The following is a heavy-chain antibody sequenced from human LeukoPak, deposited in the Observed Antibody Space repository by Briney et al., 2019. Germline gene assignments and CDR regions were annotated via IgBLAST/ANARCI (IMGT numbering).Heavy chain of an antibody. Sequence: GGSLRLSCAASGFTLSTYTMNWVRQAPGKGLEWVAFISYDGINKYYGDSMKGRFTISRDNSKNTVYLQMNSLRNDDTAMYYCGRDLTTGEARLLVGHWGQGILVTVSS. CDR2: ISYDGINK. J-gene: IGHJ4*02. CDR1: GFTLSTYT. D-gene: IGHD2-8*02. V-gene: IGHV3-30*03. CDR3: GRDLTTGEARLLVGH.